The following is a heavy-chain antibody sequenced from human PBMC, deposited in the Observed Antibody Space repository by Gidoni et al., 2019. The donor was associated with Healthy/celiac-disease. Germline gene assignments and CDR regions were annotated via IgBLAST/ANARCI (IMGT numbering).Heavy chain of an antibody. CDR2: INHSGST. CDR3: ARGDTFYSSGWYGTGYNWFDP. CDR1: GGSFSGYY. D-gene: IGHD6-19*01. J-gene: IGHJ5*02. V-gene: IGHV4-34*01. Sequence: QVQLQQWGAGLLKPSETLSLTCAVYGGSFSGYYCLWIRQHPGKGLEWIGEINHSGSTNYNPSRKSRVTISVDTSKNQFSLKLSSVTAADTAVYYCARGDTFYSSGWYGTGYNWFDPWGQGTLVTVSS.